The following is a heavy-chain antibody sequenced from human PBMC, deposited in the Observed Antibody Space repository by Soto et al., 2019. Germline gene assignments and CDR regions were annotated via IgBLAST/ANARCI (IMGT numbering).Heavy chain of an antibody. V-gene: IGHV4-34*01. Sequence: SETLSLTCAVYGGSFSGYYWSWIRQPPGKGLEWIGEINHSGSTNYNPSLKSRVTISVDTSKNQFSLKLSSVTAADTAVYYCAINYYDSSGYYYYYYGMDVWGQGTTVTVSS. D-gene: IGHD3-22*01. CDR1: GGSFSGYY. CDR2: INHSGST. CDR3: AINYYDSSGYYYYYYGMDV. J-gene: IGHJ6*02.